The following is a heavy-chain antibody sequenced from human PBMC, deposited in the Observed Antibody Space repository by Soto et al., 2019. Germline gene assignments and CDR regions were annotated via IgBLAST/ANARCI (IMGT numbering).Heavy chain of an antibody. Sequence: ASVKVSCKASGYTFTSYGISWVRQAPGQGLEWMGWISAYNGNTNYAQKLQGRVTMTTDTSTSTAHMELRSLRSEDTAVYYCARLNTVVTHDAFDIWGQGTMVTVSS. CDR1: GYTFTSYG. V-gene: IGHV1-18*01. CDR2: ISAYNGNT. CDR3: ARLNTVVTHDAFDI. J-gene: IGHJ3*02. D-gene: IGHD2-21*02.